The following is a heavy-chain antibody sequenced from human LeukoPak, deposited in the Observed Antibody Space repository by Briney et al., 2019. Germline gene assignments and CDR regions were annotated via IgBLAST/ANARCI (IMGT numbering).Heavy chain of an antibody. CDR3: ANLQWLVRGGRRGNNY. Sequence: QVQLVESGGGVVQPGRSLRLSCAASGFTFSTYGLHWVRQAPGKGLEWVSFISYDGSNKYYADSVKGRFTISRDNAKNTLYLQMNSLRAEDTAVYYCANLQWLVRGGRRGNNYWGQGTLVTVSS. J-gene: IGHJ4*02. D-gene: IGHD6-19*01. CDR2: ISYDGSNK. CDR1: GFTFSTYG. V-gene: IGHV3-30*18.